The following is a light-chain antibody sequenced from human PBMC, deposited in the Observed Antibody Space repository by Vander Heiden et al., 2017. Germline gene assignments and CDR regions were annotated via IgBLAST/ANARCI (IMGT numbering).Light chain of an antibody. J-gene: IGLJ1*01. CDR2: RND. CDR1: SSNIGSNY. V-gene: IGLV1-47*01. CDR3: AAWDDSLSGYV. Sequence: QSVLIQPTSASGTPGQWVTISCSGSSSNIGSNYVYWYQQHPGTSPKPLIWRNDQRPSVFPYRFSGSKSGTSASLAISGLRSADEADYYCAAWDDSLSGYVFGTGTKVAVL.